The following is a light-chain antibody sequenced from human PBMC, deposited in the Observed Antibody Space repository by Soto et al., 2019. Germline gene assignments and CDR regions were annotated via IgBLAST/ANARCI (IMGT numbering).Light chain of an antibody. J-gene: IGKJ3*01. Sequence: DIQMTQSPSSLSASVGDRVTITCRASQSISSYLNWYQKKPGKAAKLLIYAASSLQSGVPSRFSGSGSGTDFTLTISSRQPEDFATYYCQQSYSTPLLTFGPGTKVDIK. V-gene: IGKV1-39*01. CDR3: QQSYSTPLLT. CDR1: QSISSY. CDR2: AAS.